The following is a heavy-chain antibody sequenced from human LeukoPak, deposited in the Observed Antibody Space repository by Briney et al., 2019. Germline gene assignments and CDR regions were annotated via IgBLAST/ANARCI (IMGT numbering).Heavy chain of an antibody. J-gene: IGHJ4*02. CDR1: GYTFRSYG. CDR3: ARDRYGSVDY. CDR2: ISTYNANT. D-gene: IGHD3-10*01. V-gene: IGHV1-18*01. Sequence: ASVKVSCKASGYTFRSYGITWVRQAPGQGLEWMGWISTYNANTNYAQNLQGRVTMTTDTSTSTAYMELRSLRSDDTAVYYCARDRYGSVDYWGQGTLVTVSS.